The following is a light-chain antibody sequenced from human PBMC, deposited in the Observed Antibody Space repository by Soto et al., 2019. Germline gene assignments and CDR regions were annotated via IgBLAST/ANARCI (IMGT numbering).Light chain of an antibody. CDR2: DAS. V-gene: IGKV3-20*01. CDR3: QQYGSTPLT. J-gene: IGKJ4*01. Sequence: EIVLTQSPGTLSLSPGERATLSCRASQSVGNNNLAWYQQKPGQAPRFLIYDASSRATGIPDRFSGSGSGTDFTLTISRLEPEDFAAYYCQQYGSTPLTFGGGTKVEIK. CDR1: QSVGNNN.